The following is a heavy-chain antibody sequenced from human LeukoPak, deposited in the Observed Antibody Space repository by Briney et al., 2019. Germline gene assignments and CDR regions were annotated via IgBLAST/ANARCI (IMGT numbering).Heavy chain of an antibody. CDR3: ARDRDYSNTERGFDY. J-gene: IGHJ4*02. D-gene: IGHD4-11*01. Sequence: ASVKVSCTPSGYTFTDYYIHWVRQAPGQGLEWMGWINPNSGETNSAQKFQGRGTMTGDTSISTAYMELRRVTSDDTAVYYCARDRDYSNTERGFDYWGQGTLVTVSS. CDR1: GYTFTDYY. CDR2: INPNSGET. V-gene: IGHV1-2*02.